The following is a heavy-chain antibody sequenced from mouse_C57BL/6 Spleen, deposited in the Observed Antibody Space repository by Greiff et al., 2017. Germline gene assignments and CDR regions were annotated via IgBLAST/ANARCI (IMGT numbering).Heavy chain of an antibody. CDR1: GYTFTSYW. CDR2: IDPSDSYT. CDR3: ARGIYYENWFAY. J-gene: IGHJ3*01. Sequence: VQLQQSGAELVKPGASVKLSCKASGYTFTSYWMQWVKQRPGQGLEWIGEIDPSDSYTNYNQKFKGKATLTVDTSSSTAYMQLSSLTSEDSAVYYCARGIYYENWFAYWGQGTLVTVSA. V-gene: IGHV1-50*01. D-gene: IGHD2-4*01.